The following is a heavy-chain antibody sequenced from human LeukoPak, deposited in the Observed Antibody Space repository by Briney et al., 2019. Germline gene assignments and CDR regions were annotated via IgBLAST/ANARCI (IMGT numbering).Heavy chain of an antibody. CDR1: GFTFSGYG. D-gene: IGHD5-18*01. Sequence: GGSLRLSCAASGFTFSGYGMHWVRQAPGKGLEWVAVIRYDGSNKYYADSVKGRFSISRDNSKNTLYLQMNSLRAEDTAVYYCARDGDTAMLINPFDYWGQGTLVTVSS. J-gene: IGHJ4*02. CDR2: IRYDGSNK. V-gene: IGHV3-33*01. CDR3: ARDGDTAMLINPFDY.